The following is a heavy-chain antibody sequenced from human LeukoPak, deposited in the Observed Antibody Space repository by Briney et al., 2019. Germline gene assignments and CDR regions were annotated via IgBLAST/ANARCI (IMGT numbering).Heavy chain of an antibody. Sequence: GGSLRLSCAASGFTFSDHYMDWVRQAPGKGLEWVGRTRNKANSYTTEYAASVKGRFTISRDDSKNSLYLQMNSPKTEDTAVYYCAREFRAPYYYGSGSRHFDYWGQGTLVTVSS. CDR2: TRNKANSYTT. CDR3: AREFRAPYYYGSGSRHFDY. D-gene: IGHD3-10*01. V-gene: IGHV3-72*01. J-gene: IGHJ4*02. CDR1: GFTFSDHY.